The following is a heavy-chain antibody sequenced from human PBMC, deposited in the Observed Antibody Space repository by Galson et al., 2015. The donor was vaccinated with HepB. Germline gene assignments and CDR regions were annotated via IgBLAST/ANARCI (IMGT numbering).Heavy chain of an antibody. CDR2: IYSGGST. CDR1: GFTVRSNY. D-gene: IGHD6-13*01. Sequence: SLRLSCAASGFTVRSNYMSWVRQAPGKGLEWVSVIYSGGSTYYADSVKGRFTISRDNSKNTLYLQMNSLRAEDTAVYYCARYGGTEADRYYYYYYYMDVWGKGTTVTVSS. V-gene: IGHV3-53*01. J-gene: IGHJ6*03. CDR3: ARYGGTEADRYYYYYYYMDV.